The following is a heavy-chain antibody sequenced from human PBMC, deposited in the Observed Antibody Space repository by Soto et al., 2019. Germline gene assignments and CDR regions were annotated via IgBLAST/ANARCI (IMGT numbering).Heavy chain of an antibody. CDR1: GYTFTSYW. Sequence: ASVKVSCKASGYTFTSYWIIWVRQAPGQAREWMGWIRAYNGNTNYAQKLQARVTMTTDTSTSTAYMELRSLRSDDTAVYYCARDETLYYSYYSMDVWGKGTTVTVS. CDR2: IRAYNGNT. J-gene: IGHJ6*03. V-gene: IGHV1-18*01. CDR3: ARDETLYYSYYSMDV.